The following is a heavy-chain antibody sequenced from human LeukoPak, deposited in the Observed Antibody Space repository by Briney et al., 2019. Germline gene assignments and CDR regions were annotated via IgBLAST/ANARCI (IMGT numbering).Heavy chain of an antibody. V-gene: IGHV3-33*06. CDR2: MWYDGSNK. Sequence: GGSLRLSCAASGFTFSSYGMHWVRQAPGKGLEWVAVMWYDGSNKYYADSVKGRFTISRDNSKNTLYLQMNSLRAEDTAVYYCAKDTEYDFWSGYYTPAFDYWGQGTLVTVSS. CDR3: AKDTEYDFWSGYYTPAFDY. D-gene: IGHD3-3*01. J-gene: IGHJ4*02. CDR1: GFTFSSYG.